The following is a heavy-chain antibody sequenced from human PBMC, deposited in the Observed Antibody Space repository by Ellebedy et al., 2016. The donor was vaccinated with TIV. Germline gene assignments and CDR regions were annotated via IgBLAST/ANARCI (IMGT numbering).Heavy chain of an antibody. CDR3: ARALGGGACY. CDR2: ISSGSSAI. J-gene: IGHJ4*02. Sequence: GESLKISXAASGFSFSSYTMNWVRQAPGKGVEWVSYISSGSSAIYYADSVTGRFTISRDNAKNSLYLQMNSLRAEDTAVYYCARALGGGACYWGQGTLVTVSS. CDR1: GFSFSSYT. D-gene: IGHD2-21*02. V-gene: IGHV3-48*01.